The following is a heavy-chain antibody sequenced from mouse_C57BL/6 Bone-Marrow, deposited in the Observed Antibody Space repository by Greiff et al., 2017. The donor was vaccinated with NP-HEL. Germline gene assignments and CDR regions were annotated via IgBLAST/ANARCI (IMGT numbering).Heavy chain of an antibody. Sequence: QVQLKESGAELVKPGASVKLSCKASGYTFTEYTIHWVKQRSGQGLEWIGWFYPGSGSIKYNEKFKDKATLTADKSSSTVYKELSRLTSEDSAVYFCARHEGLLLSFAYWGQGTLVTVSA. J-gene: IGHJ3*01. D-gene: IGHD2-1*01. V-gene: IGHV1-62-2*01. CDR1: GYTFTEYT. CDR3: ARHEGLLLSFAY. CDR2: FYPGSGSI.